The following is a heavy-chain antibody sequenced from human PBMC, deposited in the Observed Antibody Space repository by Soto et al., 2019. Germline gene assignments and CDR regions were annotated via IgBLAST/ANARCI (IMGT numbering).Heavy chain of an antibody. CDR3: ASGGTPIDY. CDR2: VSAYNGNT. Sequence: VQLGQFGAEVKKPWASVKVSCKTSGYNFTNLCISWVRQAPGQGLEWMGWVSAYNGNTNYAQKFQGRVSMTTDTSTSTGYREVRSLRSDDTAVYYCASGGTPIDYGGQGTLVTVSS. V-gene: IGHV1-18*01. D-gene: IGHD3-16*01. CDR1: GYNFTNLC. J-gene: IGHJ4*02.